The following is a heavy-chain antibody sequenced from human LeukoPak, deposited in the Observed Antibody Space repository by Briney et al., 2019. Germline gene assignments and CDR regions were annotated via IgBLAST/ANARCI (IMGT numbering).Heavy chain of an antibody. CDR3: AKGAVTMYYYDSSGYDY. J-gene: IGHJ4*02. V-gene: IGHV3-30*02. CDR2: ILSDGSKE. CDR1: GFTFSSYG. D-gene: IGHD3-22*01. Sequence: GGSLRLSCAASGFTFSSYGMHWVRQAPGKGLEWVAVILSDGSKEFYTDSVKGRFTISRDNSKNTLYLQMNSLRAEDTAVYYCAKGAVTMYYYDSSGYDYWGQGTLVTVSS.